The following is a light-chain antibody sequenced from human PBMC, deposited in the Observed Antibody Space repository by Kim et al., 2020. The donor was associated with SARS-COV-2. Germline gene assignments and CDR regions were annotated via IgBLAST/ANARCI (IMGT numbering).Light chain of an antibody. J-gene: IGKJ5*01. CDR3: MQALQTPT. Sequence: DIVMTQSPLSLPVTPGEPASISCRSSQSLLHSNGYNYLDWYLQKPGQSPQLLIYLGSNRASGVPDRFSGSGSGTDFTLKISRVEAKDVGVYYCMQALQTPTFGQGTRLEIK. CDR2: LGS. CDR1: QSLLHSNGYNY. V-gene: IGKV2-28*01.